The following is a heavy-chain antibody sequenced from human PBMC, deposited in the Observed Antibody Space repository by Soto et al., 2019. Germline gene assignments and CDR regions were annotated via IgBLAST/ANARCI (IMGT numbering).Heavy chain of an antibody. CDR2: ISAHNGNT. D-gene: IGHD1-1*01. Sequence: QVHLVQSGAEVKKPGASVKVSCKGSGYGFTTYGITWVRQAPGQGLEWMAWISAHNGNTNYAQKLQGRVTVTRDTSTSTADMELRSLRSADTAVYYCARGRYGDYWGQGALVTVSS. J-gene: IGHJ4*02. CDR3: ARGRYGDY. CDR1: GYGFTTYG. V-gene: IGHV1-18*01.